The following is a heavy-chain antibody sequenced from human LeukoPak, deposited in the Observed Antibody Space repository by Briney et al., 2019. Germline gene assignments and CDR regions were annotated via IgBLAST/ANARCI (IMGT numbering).Heavy chain of an antibody. D-gene: IGHD2-2*01. Sequence: ASVKVSCKASGYTFTSYGISWVRQAPGQGLEWMGWISAYNGNTNYAQKFQGRVTMTRDTSISTAYMELSRLRSDDTAVYYCAGALSFAIDIWGQGTMVTVSS. CDR2: ISAYNGNT. J-gene: IGHJ3*02. CDR3: AGALSFAIDI. CDR1: GYTFTSYG. V-gene: IGHV1-18*01.